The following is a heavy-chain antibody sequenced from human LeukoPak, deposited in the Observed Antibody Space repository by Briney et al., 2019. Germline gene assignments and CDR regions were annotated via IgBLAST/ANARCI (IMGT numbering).Heavy chain of an antibody. CDR1: GYTFTTYG. Sequence: GASVKVSCKASGYTFTTYGISWVRQAPGQGLEWMGWISTYNGNTNYAQKFQGRVTMTTDTSTSTAYMELRSLRSDDTAVYYCARDLDPNCTGGRCYDYWGRGTLVIVSS. CDR3: ARDLDPNCTGGRCYDY. J-gene: IGHJ4*02. D-gene: IGHD2-15*01. V-gene: IGHV1-18*01. CDR2: ISTYNGNT.